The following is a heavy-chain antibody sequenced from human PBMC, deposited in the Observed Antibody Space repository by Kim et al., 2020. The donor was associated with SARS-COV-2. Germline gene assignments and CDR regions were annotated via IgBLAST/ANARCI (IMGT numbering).Heavy chain of an antibody. D-gene: IGHD3-9*01. J-gene: IGHJ4*02. CDR2: IYPGDSDT. Sequence: GESLKISCKGSGYSFTSYWIGWVRQMPGKGLEWMGIIYPGDSDTRYSPSFQGQVTISADKSISTAYLQWSSLKASDTAMYYCARLSRLRYPSYYFDYWGQGTLVTVSS. V-gene: IGHV5-51*01. CDR1: GYSFTSYW. CDR3: ARLSRLRYPSYYFDY.